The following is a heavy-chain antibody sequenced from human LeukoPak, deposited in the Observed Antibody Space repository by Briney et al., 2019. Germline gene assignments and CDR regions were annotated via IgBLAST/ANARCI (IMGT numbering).Heavy chain of an antibody. CDR2: INPNSGGT. Sequence: ASVKVSCKASGYTFTGYYMHWVRQAPGQGLEWMGWINPNSGGTNYAQKFQGRVTMTRDTSIGTAYMELSRLRSDDTAVYYCARDGVSAYGGDYWGQGTLVTVSS. J-gene: IGHJ4*02. D-gene: IGHD4-17*01. CDR1: GYTFTGYY. CDR3: ARDGVSAYGGDY. V-gene: IGHV1-2*02.